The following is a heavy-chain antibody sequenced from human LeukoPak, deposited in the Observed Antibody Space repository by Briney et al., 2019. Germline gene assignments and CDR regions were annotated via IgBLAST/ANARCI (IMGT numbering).Heavy chain of an antibody. CDR3: ARDLYSGSYYAARYFQH. D-gene: IGHD1-26*01. Sequence: SVKVSCKASGGTFSSYAISWVRQAPGQGLEWMGGIIPIFGTANYAQKFQGRVTITTDESTSTAYMELSSLRSEDTAVYYCARDLYSGSYYAARYFQHWGQGTLVTVSS. V-gene: IGHV1-69*05. J-gene: IGHJ1*01. CDR1: GGTFSSYA. CDR2: IIPIFGTA.